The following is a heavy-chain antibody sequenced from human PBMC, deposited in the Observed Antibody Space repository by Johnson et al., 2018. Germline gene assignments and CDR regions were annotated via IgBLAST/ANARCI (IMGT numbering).Heavy chain of an antibody. V-gene: IGHV3-30-3*02. CDR1: GFTFSSYA. CDR2: ISYDGSNK. CDR3: AKSTNYYYYYMDV. J-gene: IGHJ6*03. D-gene: IGHD1-14*01. Sequence: AASGFTFSSYAMHWVRQAPGKGLEWVAVISYDGSNKYYADSVKGRFTISRDNAKNSLYLQMNSLRAEDTALYYCAKSTNYYYYYMDVWGKGTTVTVSS.